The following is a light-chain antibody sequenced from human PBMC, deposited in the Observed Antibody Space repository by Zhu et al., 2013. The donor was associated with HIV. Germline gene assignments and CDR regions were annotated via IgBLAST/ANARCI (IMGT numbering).Light chain of an antibody. J-gene: IGKJ4*01. CDR3: QQYGGSIS. Sequence: EIVLMQSPGTLSLSPGERATLSCRASQTVSYRHIAWYQQKPGQPPRLLLYGSSSRAPGIPERFSGSGSGTDFTLTITGLEPEDFAVYYCQQYGGSISFGGGTKVEIK. CDR2: GSS. V-gene: IGKV3-20*01. CDR1: QTVSYRH.